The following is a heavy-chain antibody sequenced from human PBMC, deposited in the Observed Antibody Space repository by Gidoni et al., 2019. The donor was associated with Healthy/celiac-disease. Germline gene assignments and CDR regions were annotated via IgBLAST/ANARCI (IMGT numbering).Heavy chain of an antibody. V-gene: IGHV4-38-2*02. CDR3: ARAPRPVVTPGFDAFDI. CDR1: GYSISSGYY. CDR2: IYHSGST. D-gene: IGHD2-21*02. Sequence: QVQLQESGPGLVKPSETLSLTCTVSGYSISSGYYWGWIRQPPGKGLEWIGSIYHSGSTYYNPSLKSRVTISVDTSKNQFSLKLSSVTAADTAVYYCARAPRPVVTPGFDAFDIWGQGTMDTVSS. J-gene: IGHJ3*02.